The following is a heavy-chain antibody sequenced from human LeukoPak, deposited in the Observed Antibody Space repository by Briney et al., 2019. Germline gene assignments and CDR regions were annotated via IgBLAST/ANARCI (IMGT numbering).Heavy chain of an antibody. CDR3: ARGYSSGWSTYYYYGMDV. CDR2: INHSGST. Sequence: SETLSLTCAVYGGSFSGYYWSWIRQPPGKGLEWIGEINHSGSTNYNPSLKSRVTISVDTSKNQFSLKLSSVTAADTAVYYCARGYSSGWSTYYYYGMDVWGQGTTVTVSS. V-gene: IGHV4-34*01. CDR1: GGSFSGYY. D-gene: IGHD6-19*01. J-gene: IGHJ6*02.